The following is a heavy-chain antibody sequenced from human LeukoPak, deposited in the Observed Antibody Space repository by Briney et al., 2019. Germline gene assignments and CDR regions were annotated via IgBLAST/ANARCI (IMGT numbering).Heavy chain of an antibody. Sequence: PGRSLRLSCAASGFTFNSYSMHWVRQAPGKGLKWVAVISSHGSNKDYADSVKGRFTISGDNSENTLYLQMDSLTTEDTGVYYCAREQGQQWRRFDSWGQGSPVTVSS. CDR1: GFTFNSYS. D-gene: IGHD6-19*01. CDR2: ISSHGSNK. V-gene: IGHV3-30*04. CDR3: AREQGQQWRRFDS. J-gene: IGHJ4*02.